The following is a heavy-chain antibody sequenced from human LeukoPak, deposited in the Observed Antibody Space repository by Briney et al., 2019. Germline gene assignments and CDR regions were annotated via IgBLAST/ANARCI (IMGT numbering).Heavy chain of an antibody. CDR1: GFTFSDFA. CDR2: IRRRSYGGTP. Sequence: GGSLTLSCKVSGFTFSDFAMTWVRQAPGKGLEWVGFIRRRSYGGTPGYDASVKGRFTISIDDSRHIAFLQMNSLKTEDLGIYYCSRDSHGDHVFDYWGQGAVVTVSS. J-gene: IGHJ4*02. V-gene: IGHV3-49*04. CDR3: SRDSHGDHVFDY.